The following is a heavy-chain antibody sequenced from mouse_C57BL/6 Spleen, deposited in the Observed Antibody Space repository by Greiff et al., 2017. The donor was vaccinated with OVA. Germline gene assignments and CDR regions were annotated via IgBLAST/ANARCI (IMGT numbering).Heavy chain of an antibody. CDR2: IHPSDSDT. J-gene: IGHJ4*01. V-gene: IGHV1-74*01. D-gene: IGHD2-4*01. CDR1: GYAFSSSW. Sequence: QVQLQQSGPELVKPGASVKISCKASGYAFSSSWMNWVKQRPGQGLEWIGRIHPSDSDTNYNQKFKGKATLTVDKSSSTAYMQLSSLTSEDSAVYYCAILTYYDYDHRYMDYWGQGTSVTVSS. CDR3: AILTYYDYDHRYMDY.